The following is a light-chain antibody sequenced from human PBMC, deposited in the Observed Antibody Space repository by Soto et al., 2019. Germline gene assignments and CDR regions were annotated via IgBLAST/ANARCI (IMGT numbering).Light chain of an antibody. J-gene: IGLJ7*01. CDR3: SSFTSTSTYVV. V-gene: IGLV2-14*01. CDR2: AVS. CDR1: SSDIGGYNH. Sequence: QSALTQPASVSGSPGQAITISCTGTSSDIGGYNHVSWYQQHPGKAPKLIISAVSNRPSGVSNRFSGSKSGNTASLTISGLHAEDEADYYCSSFTSTSTYVVFGGGTQLTVL.